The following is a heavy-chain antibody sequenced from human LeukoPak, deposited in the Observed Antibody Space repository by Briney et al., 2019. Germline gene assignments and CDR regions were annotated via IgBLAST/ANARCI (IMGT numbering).Heavy chain of an antibody. CDR1: GFTFSSYW. D-gene: IGHD3-10*01. CDR2: INQDGSEK. CDR3: AREDYYGSGSYSY. J-gene: IGHJ4*02. V-gene: IGHV3-7*01. Sequence: GGSLRLSCAASGFTFSSYWMSWVRQAPGKGLEWVANINQDGSEKYYVDSVKGRFTISRDNAKNSLYLQMNSLRAEDTAVYYCAREDYYGSGSYSYWGQGTLVTVSS.